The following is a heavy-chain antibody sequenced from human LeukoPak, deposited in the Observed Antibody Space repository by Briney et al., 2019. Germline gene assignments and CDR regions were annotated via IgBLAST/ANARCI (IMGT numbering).Heavy chain of an antibody. J-gene: IGHJ4*02. CDR2: IRGNGGGT. V-gene: IGHV3-23*01. CDR1: GFTFSRFA. D-gene: IGHD3-3*01. CDR3: SRGREVDDGVLES. Sequence: GGSLRLSCVGAGFTFSRFAVTWVRQAPGQGLEWVSTIRGNGGGTHYAESLRGRFTLSRDNSKSTVYLQMYSLRAEDTAIYYCSRGREVDDGVLESWGRGTLVTVSS.